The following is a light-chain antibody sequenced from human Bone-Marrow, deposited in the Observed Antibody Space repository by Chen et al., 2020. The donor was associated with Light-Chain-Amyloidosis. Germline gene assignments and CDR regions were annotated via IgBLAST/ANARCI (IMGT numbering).Light chain of an antibody. J-gene: IGLJ3*02. CDR3: AAWDGRLNGLNWV. Sequence: QSVLTQPPSVSGTPGQRVTISCYGNISHIGIHHVNWYQQFQGSAPALLIYTNNQRPSGVPDRFSGSKSGTAASLAISGLQSEDESTYYCAAWDGRLNGLNWVFGGGTKVTVL. CDR1: ISHIGIHH. V-gene: IGLV1-44*01. CDR2: TNN.